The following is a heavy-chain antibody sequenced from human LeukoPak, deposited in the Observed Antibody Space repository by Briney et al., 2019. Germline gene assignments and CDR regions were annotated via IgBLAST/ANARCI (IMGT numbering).Heavy chain of an antibody. V-gene: IGHV1-46*03. J-gene: IGHJ3*02. CDR1: GYTFTGYY. Sequence: ASVKVSCKASGYTFTGYYMHWVRQAPGQGLEWMGIINPSGGSTSYAQKFQGRVTMTRDTSTSTVYMELSSLRSEDTAVYYCARVEYDILTGYYSGAFDIWGQGTMVTVSS. CDR3: ARVEYDILTGYYSGAFDI. D-gene: IGHD3-9*01. CDR2: INPSGGST.